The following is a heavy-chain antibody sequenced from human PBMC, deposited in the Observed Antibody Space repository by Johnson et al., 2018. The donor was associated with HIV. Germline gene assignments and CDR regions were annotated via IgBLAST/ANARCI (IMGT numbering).Heavy chain of an antibody. Sequence: VQLVESGGRVVRPGESLRLSCAASGFTFSSYWMHWVRQAPGKGLVWVSRINSDGSSTNYADSVKGRFTISRDNSKNTLYLQMNSLRAEDTAVYYCARDRPIAPFDIWGQGTMVTVSS. D-gene: IGHD3-22*01. CDR3: ARDRPIAPFDI. V-gene: IGHV3-74*01. J-gene: IGHJ3*02. CDR2: INSDGSST. CDR1: GFTFSSYW.